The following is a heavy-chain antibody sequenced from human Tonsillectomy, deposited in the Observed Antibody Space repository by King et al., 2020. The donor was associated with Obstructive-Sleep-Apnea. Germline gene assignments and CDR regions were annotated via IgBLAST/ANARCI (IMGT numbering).Heavy chain of an antibody. CDR1: GFTFSTYD. Sequence: VQLVESGGGLVQPGGSLRLSCAASGFTFSTYDMTWVRQAPGKGLEWLSYISSSGDNSYYGDSVKGRFTVSRDNARNSLYRNMDSLRADDTAVYYCARVEHIVLWSTTTGGVDFWGQGTLVTVSS. D-gene: IGHD5/OR15-5a*01. V-gene: IGHV3-48*04. J-gene: IGHJ4*02. CDR3: ARVEHIVLWSTTTGGVDF. CDR2: ISSSGDNS.